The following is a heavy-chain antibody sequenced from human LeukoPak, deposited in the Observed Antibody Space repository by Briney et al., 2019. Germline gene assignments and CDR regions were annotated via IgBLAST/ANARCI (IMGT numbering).Heavy chain of an antibody. J-gene: IGHJ4*02. Sequence: SETLSLTCTVSGGSISSSSYYWGWIRQPPGKGLEWIGSIYYSGSTYYNPSLKSRVTISVDTSKNQFSLKLSSVTAADTAVYYCARGQPGAAAGTGFRYQLYFDYWGQGTLVTVSS. CDR2: IYYSGST. D-gene: IGHD6-13*01. V-gene: IGHV4-39*01. CDR1: GGSISSSSYY. CDR3: ARGQPGAAAGTGFRYQLYFDY.